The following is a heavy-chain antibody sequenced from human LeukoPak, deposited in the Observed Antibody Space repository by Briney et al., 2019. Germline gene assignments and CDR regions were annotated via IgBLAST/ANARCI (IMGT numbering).Heavy chain of an antibody. CDR3: AVAFCGGDCFSRHYFGVDV. D-gene: IGHD2-21*01. V-gene: IGHV4-61*02. CDR1: GDSFSSGTYY. CDR2: IYASGST. Sequence: SETLPLTCTVSGDSFSSGTYYWTWIRQPAGKGLEWIGRIYASGSTDYNPSLKSRVTILLDTSKNQLSLNLRSVTAADTAVYYCAVAFCGGDCFSRHYFGVDVWGQGTTVTVSS. J-gene: IGHJ6*02.